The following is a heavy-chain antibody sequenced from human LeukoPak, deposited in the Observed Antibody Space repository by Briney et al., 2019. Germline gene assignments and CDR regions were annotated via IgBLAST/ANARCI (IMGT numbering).Heavy chain of an antibody. CDR2: IKQDGSEK. D-gene: IGHD6-19*01. Sequence: GGSLRLSCAASGFTFSSYGMHWVRQSPGKGLEWVANIKQDGSEKYYVDSVEGRFTISRDNAKNSLYLQMNSLRAEDTAVYYCASSSGWYYPHFDYWGQGTLVTVSS. V-gene: IGHV3-7*01. CDR3: ASSSGWYYPHFDY. CDR1: GFTFSSYG. J-gene: IGHJ4*02.